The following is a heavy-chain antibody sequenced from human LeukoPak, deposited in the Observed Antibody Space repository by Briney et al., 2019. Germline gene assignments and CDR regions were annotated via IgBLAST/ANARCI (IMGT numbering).Heavy chain of an antibody. CDR2: ISTGSSYT. D-gene: IGHD2-21*02. J-gene: IGHJ4*02. CDR3: ARAEGGPATAIY. V-gene: IGHV3-11*05. CDR1: GFTFSSYA. Sequence: GGSLRLSCAASGFTFSSYAMSWIRQAPGRGLEWVSYISTGSSYTNYADSVKGRFTISRDNAKNSLYLQMNSLRAEDTALYYCARAEGGPATAIYWGQGTLVTVSS.